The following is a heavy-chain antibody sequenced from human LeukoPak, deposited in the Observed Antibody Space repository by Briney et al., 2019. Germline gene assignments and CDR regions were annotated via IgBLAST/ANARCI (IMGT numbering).Heavy chain of an antibody. CDR1: GFTFSSYS. J-gene: IGHJ4*02. V-gene: IGHV3-21*01. D-gene: IGHD3-3*01. CDR2: ISSSSSYI. Sequence: GGSLRLSCAASGFTFSSYSMNWVRQAPGKGLEWVSSISSSSSYIYYADSVKGRFTISRDNAKNSLYLQMNSLRAEDTAVYYCAREPLYDFWSGYHFGYFDYWGQGTLVTVSS. CDR3: AREPLYDFWSGYHFGYFDY.